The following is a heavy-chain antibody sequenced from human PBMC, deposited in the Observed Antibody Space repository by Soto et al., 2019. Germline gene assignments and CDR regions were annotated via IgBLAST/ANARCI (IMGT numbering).Heavy chain of an antibody. CDR2: INHSGST. V-gene: IGHV4-34*01. Sequence: SETLSLTCAVYGGSFSGYYWSWIRQPPGKGLEWIGEINHSGSTNYNPSLKSRVTISVDTSKNQFSLKLSSVTAADTAVYYCARWALALVGWYGRYNWFDPWGQGTLVTVSS. CDR1: GGSFSGYY. J-gene: IGHJ5*02. D-gene: IGHD6-19*01. CDR3: ARWALALVGWYGRYNWFDP.